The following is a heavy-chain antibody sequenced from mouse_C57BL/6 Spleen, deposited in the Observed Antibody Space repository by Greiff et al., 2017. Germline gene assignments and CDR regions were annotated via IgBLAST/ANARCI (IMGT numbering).Heavy chain of an antibody. V-gene: IGHV1-42*01. CDR3: ARRYYDYGGFAY. CDR1: GYSFTGYY. Sequence: EVKLVESGPELVKPGASVKISCKASGYSFTGYYMNWVKQSPEKSLEWIGEINPSTGGTTYNQKFKAKATLTVDKSSSTAYMQLKSLTSEDAAVYYCARRYYDYGGFAYWGQGTLVTVSA. J-gene: IGHJ3*01. D-gene: IGHD2-4*01. CDR2: INPSTGGT.